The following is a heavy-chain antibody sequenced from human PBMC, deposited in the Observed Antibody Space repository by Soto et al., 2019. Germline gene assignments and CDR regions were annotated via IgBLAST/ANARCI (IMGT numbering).Heavy chain of an antibody. Sequence: GGSLRLSCAASGFTFSSYSMNWVRQAPGKGLEWVSYISSSSSTIYYADSVKGRFTISRDNTKNSLYLQMNSLRAEDTAVYYCARDLLDSSGWSRRVDAFDIWGQGTMVTVSS. J-gene: IGHJ3*02. V-gene: IGHV3-48*01. CDR3: ARDLLDSSGWSRRVDAFDI. CDR2: ISSSSSTI. CDR1: GFTFSSYS. D-gene: IGHD6-19*01.